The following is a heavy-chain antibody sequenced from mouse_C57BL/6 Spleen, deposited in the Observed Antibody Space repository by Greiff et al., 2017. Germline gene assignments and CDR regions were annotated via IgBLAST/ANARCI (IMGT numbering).Heavy chain of an antibody. J-gene: IGHJ3*01. CDR2: IDPSDSET. CDR3: AFYGSSPGWFAY. V-gene: IGHV1-52*01. Sequence: QVQLQQPGAELVRPGSSVKLSCKASGYTFTSYWMHWVKQRPIQGLEWIGNIDPSDSETHYNQKFKDKATLTVDKSSSTAYMPLSSLTSEDSAVYYCAFYGSSPGWFAYWGQGTLVTVSA. CDR1: GYTFTSYW. D-gene: IGHD1-1*01.